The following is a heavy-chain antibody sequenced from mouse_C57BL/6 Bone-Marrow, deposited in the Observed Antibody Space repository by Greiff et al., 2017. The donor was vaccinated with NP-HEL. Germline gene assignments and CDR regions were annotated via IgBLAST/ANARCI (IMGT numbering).Heavy chain of an antibody. CDR2: IYPRSGNT. Sequence: QVQLQQSGAELARPGASVKLSCKASGYTFTSYGISWVKQRTGQGLEWIGEIYPRSGNTYYNEKFKGRVILTADKSSSTAYLELSSLTSADSAVYFRAKEKYYGTPGDYWGQGTTLTVSS. V-gene: IGHV1-81*01. CDR3: AKEKYYGTPGDY. J-gene: IGHJ2*01. D-gene: IGHD1-1*01. CDR1: GYTFTSYG.